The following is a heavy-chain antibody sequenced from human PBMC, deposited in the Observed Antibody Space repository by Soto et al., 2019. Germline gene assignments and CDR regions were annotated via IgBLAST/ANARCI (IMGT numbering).Heavy chain of an antibody. CDR1: GFIFSSYT. J-gene: IGHJ4*02. D-gene: IGHD1-26*01. Sequence: GGSLGLSCAASGFIFSSYTMHWVRQAPGKGLEWVGVITYDGSNQYYADSVKGRFTISRDNTRNMLFLQMNSLRPDDTAVYYCARAPSGSYPEFDYWGQGTLVTVSS. CDR2: ITYDGSNQ. V-gene: IGHV3-30-3*01. CDR3: ARAPSGSYPEFDY.